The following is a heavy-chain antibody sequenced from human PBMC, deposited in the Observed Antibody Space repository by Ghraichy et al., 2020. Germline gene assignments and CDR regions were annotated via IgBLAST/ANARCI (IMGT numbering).Heavy chain of an antibody. D-gene: IGHD3-22*01. Sequence: SETLSLTCTVSGGSISSSSYFWGWIRQPPGKGLEWIGSIYYSGSTYYNPSLKSRVTISVNMSKNQFSLKLNSVTAADTAVYYCASCSVGHYDSNAYYDYWGQGTLVTVSS. V-gene: IGHV4-39*01. J-gene: IGHJ4*02. CDR3: ASCSVGHYDSNAYYDY. CDR2: IYYSGST. CDR1: GGSISSSSYF.